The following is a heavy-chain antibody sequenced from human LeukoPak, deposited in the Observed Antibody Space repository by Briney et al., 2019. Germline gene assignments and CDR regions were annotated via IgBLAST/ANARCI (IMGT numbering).Heavy chain of an antibody. V-gene: IGHV3-30*02. CDR2: IRYDGSNK. J-gene: IGHJ6*03. CDR3: ARLYSSGWYSYYYMDV. CDR1: GFTFSSYG. Sequence: GGSLRLSCAASGFTFSSYGMHWVRQAPGKGLEWVAFIRYDGSNKYYADSVKGRFTISRDNSKNTLYLQMNSLRAEDTAVYYCARLYSSGWYSYYYMDVWGKGTTVTISS. D-gene: IGHD6-19*01.